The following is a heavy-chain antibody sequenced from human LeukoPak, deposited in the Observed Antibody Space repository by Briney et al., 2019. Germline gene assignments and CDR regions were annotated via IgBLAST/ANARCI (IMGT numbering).Heavy chain of an antibody. Sequence: SETLSLTCTVSGYSISSGYYWGWIRQPPGKGLEWIGSIYHSGSTYYNPSLKSRVTISVDTSKNQFPLKLSSVTAADTAVYYCARLTGHYHYYGMDVWGQGTTVTVS. J-gene: IGHJ6*02. CDR1: GYSISSGYY. V-gene: IGHV4-38-2*02. CDR2: IYHSGST. D-gene: IGHD7-27*01. CDR3: ARLTGHYHYYGMDV.